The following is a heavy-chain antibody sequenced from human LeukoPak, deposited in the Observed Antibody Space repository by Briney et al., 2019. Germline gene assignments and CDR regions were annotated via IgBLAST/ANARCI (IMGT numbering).Heavy chain of an antibody. D-gene: IGHD2-2*01. V-gene: IGHV3-21*01. Sequence: GGSLRLSCAASGFTFNIYWMHWVRQAPGKGLEWVSSISGSSDYIFYADLAKGRFTISRDNAKNSLYLQMNSLRAEDTAVYYCASDLPAATSWGQGTLVTVSS. CDR2: ISGSSDYI. J-gene: IGHJ4*02. CDR1: GFTFNIYW. CDR3: ASDLPAATS.